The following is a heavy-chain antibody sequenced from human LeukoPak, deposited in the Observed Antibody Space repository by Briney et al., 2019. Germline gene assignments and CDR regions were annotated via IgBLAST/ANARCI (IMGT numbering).Heavy chain of an antibody. D-gene: IGHD3-10*01. Sequence: GGSLRLSCAGSGFSFSNYGMSWVRQAPGKGLEWVSSISSSSTYINYADSVKGRFTISRDNAKNSLYLQMNSLRAEDTAVYYCARDRSPGNFDYWGQGTLVTVSS. J-gene: IGHJ4*02. V-gene: IGHV3-21*01. CDR2: ISSSSTYI. CDR1: GFSFSNYG. CDR3: ARDRSPGNFDY.